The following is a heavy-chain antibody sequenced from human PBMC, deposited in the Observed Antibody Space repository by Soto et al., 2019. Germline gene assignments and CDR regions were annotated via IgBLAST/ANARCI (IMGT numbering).Heavy chain of an antibody. CDR2: INHSGST. CDR3: ARVPYDFCSDDRFYYYMDV. CDR1: GGSFSGYY. J-gene: IGHJ6*03. D-gene: IGHD3-3*01. V-gene: IGHV4-34*01. Sequence: PSETLSLTCAVCGGSFSGYYWSWIRQPPGKGLEWIGEINHSGSTNYNPSLKSRVTISVDTSKNQFSLKLSSVTAADTAVYYCARVPYDFCSDDRFYYYMDVWGKEDTVTISS.